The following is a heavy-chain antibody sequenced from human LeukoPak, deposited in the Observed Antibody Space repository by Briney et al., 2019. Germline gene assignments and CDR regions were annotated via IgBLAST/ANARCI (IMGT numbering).Heavy chain of an antibody. CDR2: IKSKTVGGTT. CDR1: GFTFSDAW. V-gene: IGHV3-15*01. CDR3: TTFMITFGEVIP. Sequence: GGSLRLSCAASGFTFSDAWMSWVRQAPGQGLEWVGRIKSKTVGGTTDYAAPVKGRFTISRDDSKYTLSLQMNSLKTEDTAVYFCTTFMITFGEVIPWGQGTLVTVSS. J-gene: IGHJ5*02. D-gene: IGHD3-16*01.